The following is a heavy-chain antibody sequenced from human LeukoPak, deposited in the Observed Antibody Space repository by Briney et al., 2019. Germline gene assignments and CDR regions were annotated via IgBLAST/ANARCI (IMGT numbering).Heavy chain of an antibody. Sequence: GGSLRLSCAASGFTFSNYEMNWVRQAPGKGLEWISYISSSVSSIYYADSVKGRFTISRDNAKNSLYLQMNSLRAEDTAVYSCVRGRGWYLDLWGRGTQVTVSS. CDR2: ISSSVSSI. CDR1: GFTFSNYE. V-gene: IGHV3-48*03. J-gene: IGHJ2*01. CDR3: VRGRGWYLDL.